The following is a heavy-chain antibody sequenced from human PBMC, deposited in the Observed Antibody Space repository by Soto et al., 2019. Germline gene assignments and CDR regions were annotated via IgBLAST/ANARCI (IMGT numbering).Heavy chain of an antibody. J-gene: IGHJ6*02. CDR3: ARLGDSSSSRLYYYYYYGMDV. Sequence: GESLKISCKGSGYSFTSYWIGWVRQMPGKGLEWMGIIYPGDSDTRYSPSSQGQVTISADKSISTAYLQWSSLKASDTAMYYCARLGDSSSSRLYYYYYYGMDVWGQGTTVTVSS. V-gene: IGHV5-51*01. CDR1: GYSFTSYW. D-gene: IGHD6-13*01. CDR2: IYPGDSDT.